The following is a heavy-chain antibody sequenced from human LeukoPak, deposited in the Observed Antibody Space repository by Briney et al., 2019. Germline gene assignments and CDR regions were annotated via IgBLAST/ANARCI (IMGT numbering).Heavy chain of an antibody. Sequence: GGSLRLSCAASGVTLSTYAMSWARQAPGKGLEWVAGISSSGSGDNTYYADSVKGRFTISRDSSKNTLFLHMNTLRAEDTAIYYCAKDRTVRASYWYFDLWGRGTLVTVSS. J-gene: IGHJ2*01. CDR3: AKDRTVRASYWYFDL. V-gene: IGHV3-23*01. CDR2: ISSSGSGDNT. CDR1: GVTLSTYA. D-gene: IGHD4-17*01.